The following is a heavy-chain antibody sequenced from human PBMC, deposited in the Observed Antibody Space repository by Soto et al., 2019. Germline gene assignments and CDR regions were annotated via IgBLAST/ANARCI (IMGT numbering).Heavy chain of an antibody. CDR2: IIPIFGTA. D-gene: IGHD5-18*01. J-gene: IGHJ5*02. Sequence: GASVKVSCKASGGTFSSYAISWVRQAPGQGLEWMGGIIPIFGTANYAQEFQGRVTITADESTSTAYMELSSLRSEDTAVYCCAKSDSYVNWFDPWGQGTLVTVSS. CDR3: AKSDSYVNWFDP. CDR1: GGTFSSYA. V-gene: IGHV1-69*13.